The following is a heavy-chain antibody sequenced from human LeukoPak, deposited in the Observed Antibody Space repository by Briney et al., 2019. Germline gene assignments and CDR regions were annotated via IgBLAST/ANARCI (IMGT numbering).Heavy chain of an antibody. D-gene: IGHD5-12*01. J-gene: IGHJ4*02. CDR3: AKDLGGDGYDSIADY. Sequence: GGSLRLSCAASGFTVSNNYLHWVRQAPGRGLEWVSVIYSGGTTYYADSVKGRFTISRDNSKNTLYLQMNSLRAEDTAVYYCAKDLGGDGYDSIADYWGQGTLVTVSS. V-gene: IGHV3-53*01. CDR2: IYSGGTT. CDR1: GFTVSNNY.